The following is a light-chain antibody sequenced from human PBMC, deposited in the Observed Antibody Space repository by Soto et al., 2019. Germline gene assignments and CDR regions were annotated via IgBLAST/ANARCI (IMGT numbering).Light chain of an antibody. CDR3: QQYNSYSPLT. CDR1: QTISSW. J-gene: IGKJ4*01. V-gene: IGKV1-5*01. Sequence: DVRVTQSPSALSGSVGDRVTITCRASQTISSWLAWYQQKPGKAPKLLIFDAFSLESGVPSRFSGSRSGTEITLTISSLQPDDYATYYCQQYNSYSPLTFGGGTKVDIK. CDR2: DAF.